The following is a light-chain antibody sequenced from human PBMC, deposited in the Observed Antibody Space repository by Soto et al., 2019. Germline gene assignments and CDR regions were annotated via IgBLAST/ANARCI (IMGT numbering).Light chain of an antibody. CDR2: GAS. CDR3: QQYGTSPPT. J-gene: IGKJ1*01. CDR1: QSVSSNF. V-gene: IGKV3-20*01. Sequence: EIVLTQSPGTLSLSPGERATLSCKASQSVSSNFLAWYQRKPGQAPRLLIYGASYRATAIPYRFSGSGSGTDFTLTITRQEPEDFAVYYCQQYGTSPPTFGQGTKGEI.